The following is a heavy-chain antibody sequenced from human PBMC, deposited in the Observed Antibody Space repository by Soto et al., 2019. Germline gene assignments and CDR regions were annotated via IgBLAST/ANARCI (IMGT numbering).Heavy chain of an antibody. CDR3: ARAHRVYDFWSGYYTGPPDY. Sequence: SETLSLTCAVSGYSISSGYYWGWIRQPPGRGLEWIGSIYHSGSTYYNPSLKSRVTISVDTSKNQFSLKLSSVTAADTAVYYCARAHRVYDFWSGYYTGPPDYWGQGTLVTVS. J-gene: IGHJ4*02. CDR1: GYSISSGYY. CDR2: IYHSGST. D-gene: IGHD3-3*01. V-gene: IGHV4-38-2*01.